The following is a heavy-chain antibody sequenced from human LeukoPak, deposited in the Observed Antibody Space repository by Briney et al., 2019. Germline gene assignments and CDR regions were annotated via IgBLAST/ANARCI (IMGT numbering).Heavy chain of an antibody. CDR3: ARDGDYWDY. J-gene: IGHJ4*02. Sequence: GGSLRLSCAASGYTFSSYEMNWVRQAPGKGLEWVSYISSSGSTIYYADSVKGRFTISRDNAKNSLYLQMNSLRAEDTAVYYCARDGDYWDYWGQGTLVTVSS. V-gene: IGHV3-48*03. CDR2: ISSSGSTI. CDR1: GYTFSSYE. D-gene: IGHD2-15*01.